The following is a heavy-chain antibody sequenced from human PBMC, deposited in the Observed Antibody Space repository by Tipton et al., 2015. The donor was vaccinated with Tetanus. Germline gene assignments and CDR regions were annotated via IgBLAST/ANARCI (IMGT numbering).Heavy chain of an antibody. V-gene: IGHV4-59*01. CDR3: ARDTTRGGFDS. CDR2: IYHSGST. CDR1: GGSISAYY. D-gene: IGHD1-1*01. Sequence: TLSLTCSVSGGSISAYYWSWIRQSPGRGLEWIGQIYHSGSTDYNPALKSRVTMSVDMPKNQFYLRLRSVTAADAAVYYCARDTTRGGFDSWGPGARVPVSA. J-gene: IGHJ4*02.